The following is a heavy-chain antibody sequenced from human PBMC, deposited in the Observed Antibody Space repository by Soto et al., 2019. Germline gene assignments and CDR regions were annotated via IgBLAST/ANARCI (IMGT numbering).Heavy chain of an antibody. CDR2: IRFDGTDE. CDR1: KAICTGYG. J-gene: IGHJ4*02. CDR3: ARDGIGGTAFPRFLDY. D-gene: IGHD1-1*01. V-gene: IGHV3-33*01. Sequence: GGSMRLSCAAAKAICTGYGRHRVSKTQGKGLEWVAVIRFDGTDEHYADSVKGRFTISRDNSKNMLYLQMNSLRVEDTALYYGARDGIGGTAFPRFLDYWGQGTLVTVSS.